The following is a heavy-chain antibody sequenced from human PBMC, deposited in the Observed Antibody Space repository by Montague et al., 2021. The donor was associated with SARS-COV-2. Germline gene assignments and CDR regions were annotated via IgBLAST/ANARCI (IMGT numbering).Heavy chain of an antibody. D-gene: IGHD3-10*01. CDR3: ARGSMVRGGKVYYGVDV. CDR1: GGSISSGSYY. CDR2: IYTSGST. Sequence: TLSLTCTVSGGSISSGSYYWSWIRQPAGKGLEWIGRIYTSGSTNYNPSLKSRVTISLDSSKNQFSLNLTSVTAADTAVYYCARGSMVRGGKVYYGVDVWGQGTTVTVSS. V-gene: IGHV4-61*02. J-gene: IGHJ6*02.